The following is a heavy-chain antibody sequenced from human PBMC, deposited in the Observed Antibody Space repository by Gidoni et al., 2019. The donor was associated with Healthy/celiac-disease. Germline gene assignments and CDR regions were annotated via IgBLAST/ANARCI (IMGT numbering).Heavy chain of an antibody. CDR3: ARRDYCSSTSCYSLVY. CDR1: GYSFTSYW. CDR2: IDPSDSYT. V-gene: IGHV5-10-1*03. J-gene: IGHJ4*02. D-gene: IGHD2-2*02. Sequence: EVQLVQSGAEVKKPGESLRISCKGSGYSFTSYWISWVRQMPGKGLEWMGRIDPSDSYTNYSPSFQGHVTISADKSISTAYLQWSSLKASDTAMYYCARRDYCSSTSCYSLVYWGQGTLVTVSS.